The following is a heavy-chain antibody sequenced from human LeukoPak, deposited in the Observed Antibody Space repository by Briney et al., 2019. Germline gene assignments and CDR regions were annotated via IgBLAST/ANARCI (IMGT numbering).Heavy chain of an antibody. D-gene: IGHD6-13*01. J-gene: IGHJ6*02. Sequence: ASMKVSCKASGYTFTSCGISWVQQAPGQGLEWMGWISAYNGNTNYAQKLQGRVTMTTDTSTSTAYMELRSLRSDDTAVYYCARDRDSSSWYPYSSYYYGMDVWGQGTTVTVSS. V-gene: IGHV1-18*01. CDR1: GYTFTSCG. CDR2: ISAYNGNT. CDR3: ARDRDSSSWYPYSSYYYGMDV.